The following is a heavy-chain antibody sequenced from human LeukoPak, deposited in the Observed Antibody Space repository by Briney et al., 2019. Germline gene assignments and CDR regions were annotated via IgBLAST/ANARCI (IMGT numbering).Heavy chain of an antibody. CDR3: AKDRSPRSGWYCYFDY. V-gene: IGHV3-30-3*01. D-gene: IGHD6-19*01. J-gene: IGHJ4*02. CDR1: GFTFSSYA. CDR2: ISYDGSNK. Sequence: GGSLRLSCAASGFTFSSYAMHWVRQAPGKGLEWVAVISYDGSNKYYADSVKGRFTISRDNSKNTLYLQMNSLRAEDTAVYYCAKDRSPRSGWYCYFDYWGQGTLVTVSS.